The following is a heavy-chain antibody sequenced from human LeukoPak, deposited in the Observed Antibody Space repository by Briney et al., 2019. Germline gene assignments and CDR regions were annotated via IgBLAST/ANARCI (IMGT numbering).Heavy chain of an antibody. Sequence: QPGGSLRLSCAASGFTFSSYAMSWVRQAPGKGLEWVSAISGSGGSTYYADSVKGRFTISRDNSKNTLYLQMNSLRAEDTAVYYCAKDRVINYYDSSGYWGAFDIWGQGTMVTVSS. D-gene: IGHD3-22*01. CDR3: AKDRVINYYDSSGYWGAFDI. CDR2: ISGSGGST. CDR1: GFTFSSYA. J-gene: IGHJ3*02. V-gene: IGHV3-23*01.